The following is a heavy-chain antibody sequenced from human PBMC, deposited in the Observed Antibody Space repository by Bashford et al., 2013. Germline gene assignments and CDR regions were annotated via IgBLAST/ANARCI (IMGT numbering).Heavy chain of an antibody. V-gene: IGHV3-66*01. CDR2: FYVGGST. CDR3: ARVRYFGGGDCYRPLDY. CDR1: GFIVSSKY. J-gene: IGHJ4*03. Sequence: GSLRLSCAASGFIVSSKYMSWVRQAPGKGWSGSLVFYVGGSTYYADSVKGRFTISRDNAKNTLYLQMNSLRAEDTAVYYCARVRYFGGGDCYRPLDYVGPGTLVTVSX. D-gene: IGHD2-21*02.